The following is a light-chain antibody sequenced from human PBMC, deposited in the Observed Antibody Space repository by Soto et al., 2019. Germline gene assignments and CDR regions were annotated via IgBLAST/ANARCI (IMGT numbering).Light chain of an antibody. Sequence: EIVLTQSPATLSLSPGERATLSCGASQSVSSSYLAWYQQKPGQAPRLLIYDASSRATGIPDRFSGSGSGTDFTLTISRLEPEDFAVYFCQRYGSSPPFTFGQGTKVDIK. J-gene: IGKJ2*01. CDR3: QRYGSSPPFT. CDR1: QSVSSSY. V-gene: IGKV3D-20*01. CDR2: DAS.